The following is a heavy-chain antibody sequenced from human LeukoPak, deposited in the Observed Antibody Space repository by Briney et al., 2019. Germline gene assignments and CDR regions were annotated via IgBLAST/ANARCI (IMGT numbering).Heavy chain of an antibody. CDR3: ARGPSGALDI. CDR1: GFSLSGYW. V-gene: IGHV3-74*01. J-gene: IGHJ3*02. D-gene: IGHD3-10*01. CDR2: ISSDGSTT. Sequence: PGGSLRLSCAASGFSLSGYWMHWVRQAPGKGLVWVSLISSDGSTTFYADSVKGRFTVSRDSAKNTLYPQMNSLRAEDTAVYCCARGPSGALDIWGLGTTVTVSS.